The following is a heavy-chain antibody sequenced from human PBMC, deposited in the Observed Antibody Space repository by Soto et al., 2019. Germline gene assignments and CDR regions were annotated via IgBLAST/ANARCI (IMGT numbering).Heavy chain of an antibody. D-gene: IGHD3-22*01. CDR2: IYYSGST. Sequence: RSLTCTVSGGSISSGGYYWSWIRQHPGKGLEWIGYIYYSGSTYYNPSLKSRVTMSVDTSKNQFSLKLSSVTAADTAVYYCARTMYYYDSSGYSFPYCFDYWGQGTLVTVSS. J-gene: IGHJ4*02. V-gene: IGHV4-31*03. CDR1: GGSISSGGYY. CDR3: ARTMYYYDSSGYSFPYCFDY.